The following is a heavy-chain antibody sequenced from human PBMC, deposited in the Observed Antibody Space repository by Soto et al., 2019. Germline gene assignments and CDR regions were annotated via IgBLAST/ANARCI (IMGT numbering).Heavy chain of an antibody. J-gene: IGHJ4*02. CDR3: TRHLADY. CDR2: IRSKANSYAT. V-gene: IGHV3-73*02. Sequence: EVQLVESGGGLVQPGGSLKLSCAASGFSFSGSAMHWVRQAPGKGLEWLGRIRSKANSYATAYAASVEGRFTISRDDSNNTAYLQMNSLKTEDTAVYFCTRHLADYWGQGTLVTVSS. CDR1: GFSFSGSA. D-gene: IGHD3-3*02.